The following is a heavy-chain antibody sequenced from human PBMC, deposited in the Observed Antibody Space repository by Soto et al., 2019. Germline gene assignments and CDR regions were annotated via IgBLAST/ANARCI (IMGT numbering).Heavy chain of an antibody. J-gene: IGHJ3*02. Sequence: ASVKVSCKASGYTFTSYYVHWVRQAPGQGLEWMAIINPSGGSTSYAQKLQDRVTTTRDTSTSTVYMELSSLRSEDTAVYYCARGRLTMTAVVTEAFDIWGQGTMVTVSS. CDR3: ARGRLTMTAVVTEAFDI. CDR2: INPSGGST. CDR1: GYTFTSYY. V-gene: IGHV1-46*01. D-gene: IGHD3-22*01.